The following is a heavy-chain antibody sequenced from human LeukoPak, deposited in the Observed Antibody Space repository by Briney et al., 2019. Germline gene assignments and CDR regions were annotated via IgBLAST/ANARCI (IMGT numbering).Heavy chain of an antibody. J-gene: IGHJ6*02. CDR1: GFTFTSYA. V-gene: IGHV3-23*01. CDR2: IDAGGGDT. Sequence: GASLRLSCEASGFTFTSYAMPWVRQAPGKGLEWVSSIDAGGGDTYHSDSVKARFTLSRDHSINTLYLQMNSLRADDTAVYYCGSPTKYWRVRGDGVDVWGPGTTVTVSS. CDR3: GSPTKYWRVRGDGVDV. D-gene: IGHD6-19*01.